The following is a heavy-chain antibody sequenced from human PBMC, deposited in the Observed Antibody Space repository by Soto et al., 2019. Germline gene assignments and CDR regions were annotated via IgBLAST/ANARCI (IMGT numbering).Heavy chain of an antibody. CDR3: ARDPDLIEAAGNYFDC. V-gene: IGHV3-30-3*01. Sequence: GGSLRLSCSVSGFTLNTYSMHWVRQAPGKGLEWVAVVSFDGVNKHYRDSVKGRFTISRDIAKNMLYLQMTSLRLEDTALYYCARDPDLIEAAGNYFDCWGQGTLVTVSS. D-gene: IGHD6-13*01. CDR2: VSFDGVNK. J-gene: IGHJ4*02. CDR1: GFTLNTYS.